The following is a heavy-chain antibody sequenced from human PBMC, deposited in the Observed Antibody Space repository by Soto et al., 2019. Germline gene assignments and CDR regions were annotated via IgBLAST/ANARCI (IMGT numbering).Heavy chain of an antibody. Sequence: LSLTCTVSGASISSSYWSWIRQSPDRGLEWIAYVYHTGATNYNPSLKSRVTISLDTSKGQFSLNLTSLTTADTAVYFCARGGNRYSNVASGVGGFDFWGQGSLVTVSS. CDR2: VYHTGAT. CDR3: ARGGNRYSNVASGVGGFDF. V-gene: IGHV4-59*01. J-gene: IGHJ4*02. CDR1: GASISSSY. D-gene: IGHD5-12*01.